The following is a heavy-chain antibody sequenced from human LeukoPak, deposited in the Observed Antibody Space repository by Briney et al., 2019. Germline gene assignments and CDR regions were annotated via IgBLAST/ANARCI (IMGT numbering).Heavy chain of an antibody. J-gene: IGHJ6*03. Sequence: PGGSLRLSCAASGFTFSDYYMSWIRQAPGKGLEWVSYISSSGSTIYYADFVKGRFTISRDNAKNSLYLQMNSLRAEDTAVYYCARDREMQGYCSSTSCYSYCYYYYMDVWGKGTTVTVSS. V-gene: IGHV3-11*01. CDR2: ISSSGSTI. CDR3: ARDREMQGYCSSTSCYSYCYYYYMDV. D-gene: IGHD2-2*02. CDR1: GFTFSDYY.